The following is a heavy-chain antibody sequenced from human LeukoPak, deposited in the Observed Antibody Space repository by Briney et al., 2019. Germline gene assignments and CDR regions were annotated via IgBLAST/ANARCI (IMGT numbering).Heavy chain of an antibody. CDR2: INHSGST. CDR1: GGSFSGYY. Sequence: SETLSLTCAVYGGSFSGYYWSWIRQPQGKGLEWIGEINHSGSTNYNPSLKSRATISVDTSKNQFSLNLRSVTAADTAVYFCARDAVLRYFDWAPYYFDYWGQGTLVTVSS. V-gene: IGHV4-34*01. J-gene: IGHJ4*02. CDR3: ARDAVLRYFDWAPYYFDY. D-gene: IGHD3-9*01.